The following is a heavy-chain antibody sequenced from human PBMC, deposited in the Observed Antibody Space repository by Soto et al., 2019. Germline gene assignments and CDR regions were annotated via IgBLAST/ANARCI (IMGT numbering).Heavy chain of an antibody. J-gene: IGHJ4*02. D-gene: IGHD3-10*01. CDR1: GGSLSDYY. CDR2: IYYLAKV. CDR3: ARHAPGATFFDY. V-gene: IGHV4-59*04. Sequence: RLQASGPGLVKPSESLSLSCDVSGGSLSDYYWYWIRQAPGKGLECIGNIYYLAKVHYHPSLSSRVTMSIDMSKNQFSLAVRYVTAAEKAVYYCARHAPGATFFDYWGQGALVPVSS.